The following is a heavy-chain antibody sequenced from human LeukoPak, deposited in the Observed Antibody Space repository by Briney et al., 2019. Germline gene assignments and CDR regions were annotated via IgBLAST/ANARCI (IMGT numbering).Heavy chain of an antibody. J-gene: IGHJ4*02. V-gene: IGHV3-53*01. CDR2: FYAGGSI. Sequence: SGGSLRLSCAASGFTVSSNHMSWVRQAPGKGLEWVSVFYAGGSIHYADTVKGRFSISRDNSKNTLYLQMNSQRAEDTAVYYCARDKGSFDYWGQGTLVTVSS. CDR1: GFTVSSNH. CDR3: ARDKGSFDY.